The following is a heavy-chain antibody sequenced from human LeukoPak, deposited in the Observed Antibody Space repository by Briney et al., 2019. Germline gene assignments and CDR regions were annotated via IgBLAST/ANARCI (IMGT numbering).Heavy chain of an antibody. J-gene: IGHJ5*02. CDR2: IYTNTGRP. V-gene: IGHV7-4-1*02. D-gene: IGHD1-26*01. CDR3: ARWDGPGDH. CDR1: GYTFTRYA. Sequence: ASVKVSCQASGYTFTRYAVNWVRQAPGQGLEYMGRIYTNTGRPMYAQGLSGRFVFSLDSSVSTAYMEINSLQPDDTAIYYCARWDGPGDHWGQGTLVTVSS.